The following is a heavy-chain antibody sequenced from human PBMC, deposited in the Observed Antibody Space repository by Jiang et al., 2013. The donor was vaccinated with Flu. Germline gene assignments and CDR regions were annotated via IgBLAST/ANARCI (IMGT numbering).Heavy chain of an antibody. CDR2: IDWDDDE. V-gene: IGHV2-70*11. J-gene: IGHJ5*01. CDR3: ARVRRGSYYEKWFDS. D-gene: IGHD1-26*01. Sequence: KPTQTLTLTCTFSGFSLSTSGMCVSWIRQPPGKALEWLARIDWDDDEYYSASLRARLTISKDTSKNQVVLRMSNMDPVDTATCFCARVRRGSYYEKWFDSWGQGTLVTVSS. CDR1: GFSLSTSGMC.